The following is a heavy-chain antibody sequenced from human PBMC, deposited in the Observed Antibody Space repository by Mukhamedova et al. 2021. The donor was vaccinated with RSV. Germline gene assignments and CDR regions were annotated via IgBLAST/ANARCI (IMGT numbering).Heavy chain of an antibody. V-gene: IGHV5-10-1*01. CDR3: ARSLDGFGESDEIDY. J-gene: IGHJ4*02. D-gene: IGHD3-10*01. CDR2: IDPSDSYT. Sequence: EWMGRIDPSDSYTNYSPSFQGHVTISAVKSISTAYLQWSSLKASDTAMYYCARSLDGFGESDEIDYWGQGTLVTVSS.